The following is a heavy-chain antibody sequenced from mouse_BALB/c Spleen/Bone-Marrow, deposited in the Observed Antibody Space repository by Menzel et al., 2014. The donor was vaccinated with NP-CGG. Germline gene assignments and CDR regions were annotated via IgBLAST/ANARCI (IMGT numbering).Heavy chain of an antibody. CDR1: GYSITTDYA. Sequence: EVQLQQSGPGLVKPSQSLSLTCTVTGYSITTDYAWNWIRQFPDNKLKWMGCISYSGYTCFNPSLKSRISITRDISKNQFFLQLNSVTTEDTGTYYCARGGGPYDGPAWFAYWGQGTLVTVSA. CDR3: ARGGGPYDGPAWFAY. V-gene: IGHV3-2*02. D-gene: IGHD2-12*01. J-gene: IGHJ3*01. CDR2: ISYSGYT.